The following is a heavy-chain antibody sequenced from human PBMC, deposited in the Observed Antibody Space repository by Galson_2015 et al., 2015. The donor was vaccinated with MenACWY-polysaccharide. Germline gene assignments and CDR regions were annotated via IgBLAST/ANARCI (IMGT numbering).Heavy chain of an antibody. Sequence: SLRLSCAASGFIFSSYTMNWVRQAPGKGLEWVSDVNDSGAAKYYADSVKGRFTISRDNSKNTVYLQMNNLRAGATAVYYCAKDRYGWVFWG. J-gene: IGHJ6*01. CDR2: VNDSGAAK. V-gene: IGHV3-23*01. CDR3: AKDRYGWVF. CDR1: GFIFSSYT.